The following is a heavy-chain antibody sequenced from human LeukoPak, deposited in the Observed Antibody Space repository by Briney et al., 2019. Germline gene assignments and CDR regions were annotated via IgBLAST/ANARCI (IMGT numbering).Heavy chain of an antibody. CDR2: ISWEGGST. CDR3: AKDGVVAALGDNWFDS. CDR1: GFTFDDYG. Sequence: GGSLRLSCAASGFTFDDYGMHWVRQAPGKGLEWVSLISWEGGSTYYADSVKGRFTISRDNSKNSLNLQMDSLRTEDTALYYCAKDGVVAALGDNWFDSWGQGTLVTVSS. J-gene: IGHJ5*01. D-gene: IGHD2-15*01. V-gene: IGHV3-43D*03.